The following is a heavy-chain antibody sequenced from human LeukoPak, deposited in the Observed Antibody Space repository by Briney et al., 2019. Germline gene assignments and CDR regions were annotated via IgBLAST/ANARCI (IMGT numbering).Heavy chain of an antibody. CDR2: ISGSGYST. Sequence: SGGSLRLSCVASGFTFNNYAMTWVRQAPGKGLEWVSAISGSGYSTYYADSVKGRFIISRDNSKNTLYLQMNSLRAEDTALYFCAQWSRYFDYWGQGTLVTVSS. V-gene: IGHV3-23*01. J-gene: IGHJ4*02. CDR1: GFTFNNYA. D-gene: IGHD1-26*01. CDR3: AQWSRYFDY.